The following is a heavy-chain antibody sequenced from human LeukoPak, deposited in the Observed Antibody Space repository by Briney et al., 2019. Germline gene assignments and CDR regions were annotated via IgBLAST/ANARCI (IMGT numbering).Heavy chain of an antibody. CDR1: GFTFSSYA. CDR2: ISGRGGST. V-gene: IGHV3-23*01. Sequence: GGSLRLSCAASGFTFSSYAMSWVRQAPGKGLEWVSAISGRGGSTYSADSVKGRFTISRDNSKNTLYLQINSLRAEDTAVYYCAKGGSSGSYWGQGTLVTVSS. CDR3: AKGGSSGSY. D-gene: IGHD3-22*01. J-gene: IGHJ4*02.